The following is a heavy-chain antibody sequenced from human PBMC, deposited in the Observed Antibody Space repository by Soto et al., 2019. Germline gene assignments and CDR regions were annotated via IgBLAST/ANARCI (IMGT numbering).Heavy chain of an antibody. CDR2: IVIGNGST. D-gene: IGHD2-8*01. J-gene: IGHJ5*02. V-gene: IGHV1-58*02. Sequence: QIQLVQSGPEVRKPGTAVTVSCKASGFTFSSSTIQWVRQARGQGLEWMGWIVIGNGSTTYAQKFRERITITRDMSTGTACLDLSSLTADYTAVYYCAADRAGSMVVAPWGQGTRVTVSS. CDR3: AADRAGSMVVAP. CDR1: GFTFSSST.